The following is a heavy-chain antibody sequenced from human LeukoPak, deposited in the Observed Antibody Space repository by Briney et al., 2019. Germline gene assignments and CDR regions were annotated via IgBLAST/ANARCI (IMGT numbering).Heavy chain of an antibody. CDR1: GFTFSSYG. Sequence: PGGSLRLSCAASGFTFSSYGMNWVRQAPGKGLEWVSYISNSGTTIYYADSVKGRFTISRDNAKNSLYLQMNSLRAEDTAVYYCARRDCDSIKCRGSNWFDPWGQGTLVSVSS. CDR3: ARRDCDSIKCRGSNWFDP. J-gene: IGHJ5*02. D-gene: IGHD3-22*01. CDR2: ISNSGTTI. V-gene: IGHV3-48*01.